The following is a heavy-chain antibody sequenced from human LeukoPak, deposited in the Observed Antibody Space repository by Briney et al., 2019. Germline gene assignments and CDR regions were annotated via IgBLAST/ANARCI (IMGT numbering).Heavy chain of an antibody. Sequence: PGGSLRLSCAASGFTFSSYAMSWVRQAPGKGLEWVSAISGSSGSTYYADSVKGRFTISRDNSKNTLYLQMNSLRAEDTAVYYCANLDGSSSYQRDFDYWGQGTLVTVSS. CDR3: ANLDGSSSYQRDFDY. V-gene: IGHV3-23*01. CDR2: ISGSSGST. J-gene: IGHJ4*02. D-gene: IGHD6-6*01. CDR1: GFTFSSYA.